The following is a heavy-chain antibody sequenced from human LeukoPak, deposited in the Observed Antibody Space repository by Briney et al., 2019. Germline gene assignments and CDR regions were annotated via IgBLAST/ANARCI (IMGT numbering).Heavy chain of an antibody. D-gene: IGHD6-13*01. CDR2: INPNSGGT. Sequence: ASVKVSCKASGYTFTGYYMHWVRQAPGQGLEWMGWINPNSGGTNYAQKFQGRVTMTRDTSISTAYMELSRLRSDDTAVYYCARYSSSWYSGMDVWGQGNTVTVSS. J-gene: IGHJ6*02. CDR3: ARYSSSWYSGMDV. V-gene: IGHV1-2*02. CDR1: GYTFTGYY.